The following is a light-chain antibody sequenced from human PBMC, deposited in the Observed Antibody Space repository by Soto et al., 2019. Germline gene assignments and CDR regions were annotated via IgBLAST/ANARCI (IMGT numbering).Light chain of an antibody. V-gene: IGLV2-23*02. CDR1: SSDVGSYNL. CDR2: EVS. CDR3: CSYTGSSTSVV. Sequence: QSALTQPASVSGSPGQSITISCTGTSSDVGSYNLVSWYQQHPDKAPKLIICEVSKRPSGVSDRFSGSKSGSTASLTISGLQAEDEADYYCCSYTGSSTSVVFGGATKLTVL. J-gene: IGLJ2*01.